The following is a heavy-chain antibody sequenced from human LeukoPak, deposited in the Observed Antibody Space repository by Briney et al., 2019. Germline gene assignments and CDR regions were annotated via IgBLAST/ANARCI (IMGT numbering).Heavy chain of an antibody. J-gene: IGHJ4*02. CDR3: ARHQEYCSNITCYPFDFDY. CDR1: GGSISSSSNY. Sequence: SETLSLTCSVSGGSISSSSNYWGWIRQPPGKGLEWIGNIYNRGSTYYNPSLKSRVTISVDTSKNQFSLNLSSVTAADTAVYYCARHQEYCSNITCYPFDFDYWGQGTLVTVSS. D-gene: IGHD2-2*01. CDR2: IYNRGST. V-gene: IGHV4-39*01.